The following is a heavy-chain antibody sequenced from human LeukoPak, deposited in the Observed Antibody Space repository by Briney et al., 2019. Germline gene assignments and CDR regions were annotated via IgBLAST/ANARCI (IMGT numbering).Heavy chain of an antibody. D-gene: IGHD5-12*01. Sequence: GGSLRLSCAASGFTFSSYGMHWVRQAPGKGLEWVAVISYDGSNKYYADSVKGRFTISRNNSKNTLYLQVNSLRAEDTAVYYCAKDKRSGYSGYYGMDVWGQGTTVTVSS. V-gene: IGHV3-30*18. CDR3: AKDKRSGYSGYYGMDV. CDR1: GFTFSSYG. CDR2: ISYDGSNK. J-gene: IGHJ6*02.